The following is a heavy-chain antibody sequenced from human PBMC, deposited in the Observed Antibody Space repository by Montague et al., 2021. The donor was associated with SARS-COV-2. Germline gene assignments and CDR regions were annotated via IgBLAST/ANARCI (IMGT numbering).Heavy chain of an antibody. V-gene: IGHV4-39*01. Sequence: SETLSLTCTVSGGSITRYYYCGWLRQPPGKGLEWVGIIYYSGTNFINPSLERRATISVDASKNQFSLILSFVTAEDTAVYYCARPLVRGVPKAFDIWGQGALVIVSS. D-gene: IGHD3-10*01. CDR3: ARPLVRGVPKAFDI. J-gene: IGHJ3*02. CDR1: GGSITRYYY. CDR2: IYYSGTN.